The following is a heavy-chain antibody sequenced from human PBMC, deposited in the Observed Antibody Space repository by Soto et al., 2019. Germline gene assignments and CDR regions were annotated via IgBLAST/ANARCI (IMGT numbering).Heavy chain of an antibody. CDR1: GYTFTGYY. CDR2: FDPEDGET. V-gene: IGHV1-24*01. J-gene: IGHJ3*02. Sequence: ASVKVSCKASGYTFTGYYMHWVRQAPGQGLEWMGGFDPEDGETIYAQKFQGRVTMTEDTSTDTAYMELSSLRSEDTAVYYCATDMGRGYCSGGSCYYLGRAFDIWGQGTMVTVSS. D-gene: IGHD2-15*01. CDR3: ATDMGRGYCSGGSCYYLGRAFDI.